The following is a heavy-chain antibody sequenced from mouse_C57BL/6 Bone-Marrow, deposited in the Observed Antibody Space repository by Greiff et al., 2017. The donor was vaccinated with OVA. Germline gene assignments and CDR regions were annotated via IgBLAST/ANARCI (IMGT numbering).Heavy chain of an antibody. CDR1: GFTFSNYW. V-gene: IGHV6-3*01. CDR2: IRLKSDNYAT. D-gene: IGHD1-1*01. J-gene: IGHJ4*01. CDR3: TGENYYGSSYCAMDY. Sequence: EVKLMESGGGLVQPGGSMKLSCVASGFTFSNYWMNWVRQSPEKGLEWVAQIRLKSDNYATHYAESVKGRFTISRDDSKSSVYLQMNNLRAEDTGIYYCTGENYYGSSYCAMDYWGQGTSVTVSS.